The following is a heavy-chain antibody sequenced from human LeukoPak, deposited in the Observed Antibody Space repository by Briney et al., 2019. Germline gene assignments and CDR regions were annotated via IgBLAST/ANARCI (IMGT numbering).Heavy chain of an antibody. V-gene: IGHV3-7*01. CDR2: IKTDGSEK. Sequence: GGSLRLSCETSGFILSNCWLTWVRQAPGKGLGWVANIKTDGSEKYYADSVKGRFTICRDNAKMSSYLQMHSLRVEDTTVYYCATYSTRNAREFQSWGQGTLVTVSS. CDR3: ATYSTRNAREFQS. D-gene: IGHD4-11*01. CDR1: GFILSNCW. J-gene: IGHJ1*01.